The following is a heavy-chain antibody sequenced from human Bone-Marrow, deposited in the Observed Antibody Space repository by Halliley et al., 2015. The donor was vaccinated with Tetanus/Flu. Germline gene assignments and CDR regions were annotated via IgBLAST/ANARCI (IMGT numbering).Heavy chain of an antibody. Sequence: TLSLTCTVSDDSMSPYYWGWIRQPPGKRLEWIGHIYSSSGNTDYNPSLKSRVTISIDMSNNQFSLNLRSVTAADTAIYYCGRAKRVNNVWFGDLYLDSWGQGTLVTVSS. D-gene: IGHD3-10*01. J-gene: IGHJ4*02. CDR1: DDSMSPYY. CDR2: IYSSSGNT. CDR3: GRAKRVNNVWFGDLYLDS. V-gene: IGHV4-59*01.